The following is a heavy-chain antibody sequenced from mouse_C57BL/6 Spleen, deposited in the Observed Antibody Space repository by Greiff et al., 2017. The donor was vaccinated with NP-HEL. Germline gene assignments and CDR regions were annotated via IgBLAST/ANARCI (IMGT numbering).Heavy chain of an antibody. CDR3: ARGYGSSYHYYAMDY. CDR1: GYTFTDYY. Sequence: EVQLQQSGPELVKPGASVKISCKASGYTFTDYYMNWVKQSHGKSLEWIGDINPNNGGTSYNQKFKGKATLTVDKSSSTAYMELRSLTSEDSAVYYCARGYGSSYHYYAMDYWGQGTSVTVSS. D-gene: IGHD1-1*01. J-gene: IGHJ4*01. CDR2: INPNNGGT. V-gene: IGHV1-26*01.